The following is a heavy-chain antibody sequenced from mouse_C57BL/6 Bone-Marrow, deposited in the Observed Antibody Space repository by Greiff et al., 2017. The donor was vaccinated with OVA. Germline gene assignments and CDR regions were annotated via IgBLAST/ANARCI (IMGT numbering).Heavy chain of an antibody. V-gene: IGHV1-64*01. J-gene: IGHJ4*01. CDR1: GYTFTSYW. CDR3: ARYYYYGSNAMDY. D-gene: IGHD1-1*01. CDR2: IHPNSGST. Sequence: VQLQQPGAELVKPGASVKLSCKASGYTFTSYWMHWVKQRPGQGLEWIGMIHPNSGSTNYNEKFKSKATLTVDKSSSTAYMQLSSLTSEDSAVYYCARYYYYGSNAMDYWGQGTSVTVSS.